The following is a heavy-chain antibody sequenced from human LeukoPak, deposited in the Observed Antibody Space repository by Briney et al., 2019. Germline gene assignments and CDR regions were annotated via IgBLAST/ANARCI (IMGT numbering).Heavy chain of an antibody. CDR1: GGSFSGYY. V-gene: IGHV4-34*01. CDR2: INHSGST. Sequence: SETLSLTCAVYGGSFSGYYWSWIRQPQGKGLEWIGEINHSGSTNYNPSLKSRVTISVDTSKNQFSLKLSPVTAADTAAYYCARLRGAFDIWGQGTMVTVSS. D-gene: IGHD3-10*01. J-gene: IGHJ3*02. CDR3: ARLRGAFDI.